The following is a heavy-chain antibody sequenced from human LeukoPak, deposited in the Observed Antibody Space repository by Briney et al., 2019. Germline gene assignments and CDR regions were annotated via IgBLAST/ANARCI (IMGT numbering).Heavy chain of an antibody. CDR2: ISGSGGST. CDR1: GFTFSSYA. CDR3: AKGGSGSSWYDWFDP. Sequence: GGSLRLSCAASGFTFSSYAMGWVRQAPGKGLEWVSAISGSGGSTYYADSVKGRFTISRDNSKNTLYLQMNSLRAEDTAVYYCAKGGSGSSWYDWFDPWGQGTLVTVSS. V-gene: IGHV3-23*01. D-gene: IGHD6-13*01. J-gene: IGHJ5*02.